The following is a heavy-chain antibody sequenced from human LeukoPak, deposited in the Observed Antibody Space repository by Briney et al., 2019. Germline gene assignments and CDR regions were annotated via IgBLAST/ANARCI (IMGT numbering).Heavy chain of an antibody. D-gene: IGHD3-22*01. CDR2: INPSGGST. Sequence: GASVSVSCKASGYTFTSYYMHWVRQAPGQGLEWMGIINPSGGSTSYAQKFQDRVTMTRDTSTSTVYMELSRLRSDDTAVYYCARDPEYYYDSRGDEDYFDYWGQGTLVTVSS. J-gene: IGHJ4*02. CDR3: ARDPEYYYDSRGDEDYFDY. V-gene: IGHV1-46*01. CDR1: GYTFTSYY.